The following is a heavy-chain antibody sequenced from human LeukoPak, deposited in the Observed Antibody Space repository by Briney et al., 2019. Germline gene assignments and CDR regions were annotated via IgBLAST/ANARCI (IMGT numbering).Heavy chain of an antibody. Sequence: PSETLSLTCTVSGGSISSSNYYWGWIRQPPGKGLEWIGSIYYSGSTYYSPSLKSRVTISVDTSKNQFSLKLSSVTAADTAVYYCARAYGGNSQYFQHWGQGTLVTVSS. D-gene: IGHD4-23*01. CDR3: ARAYGGNSQYFQH. J-gene: IGHJ1*01. CDR2: IYYSGST. CDR1: GGSISSSNYY. V-gene: IGHV4-39*07.